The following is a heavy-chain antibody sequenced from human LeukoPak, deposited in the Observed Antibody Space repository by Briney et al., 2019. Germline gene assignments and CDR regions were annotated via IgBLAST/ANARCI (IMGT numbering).Heavy chain of an antibody. J-gene: IGHJ4*02. Sequence: GASVKVSCKASGYTFTTYGISWVRQAPGQGLEWMGWISAYKGNTNYAQKVQGRVTLTTDTSTSTAYMELRSLRSDDTAMYYCAKDRWRDGSSSFDNWGQGTLVTVSS. D-gene: IGHD6-6*01. CDR2: ISAYKGNT. CDR3: AKDRWRDGSSSFDN. CDR1: GYTFTTYG. V-gene: IGHV1-18*01.